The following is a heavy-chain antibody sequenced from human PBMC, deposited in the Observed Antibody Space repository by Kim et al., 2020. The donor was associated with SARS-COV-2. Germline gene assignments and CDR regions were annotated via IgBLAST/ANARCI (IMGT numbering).Heavy chain of an antibody. V-gene: IGHV3-21*01. CDR3: ARVWELLPDY. Sequence: YIYYADAVKGRFTISRDNAKNSLYLQMNSLRAEDTAVYYCARVWELLPDYWGQGTLVTVSS. J-gene: IGHJ4*02. D-gene: IGHD1-26*01. CDR2: YI.